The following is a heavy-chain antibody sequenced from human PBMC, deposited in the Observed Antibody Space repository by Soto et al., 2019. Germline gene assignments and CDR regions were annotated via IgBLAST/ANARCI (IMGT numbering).Heavy chain of an antibody. CDR3: PRGELLWFGELLR. CDR2: MNPNSGDT. V-gene: IGHV1-8*01. CDR1: GYTFTSYE. Sequence: QVQLVQSGAEVKKPGASVKVACKASGYTFTSYESNWVRQATGQGLEWMGWMNPNSGDTGYAQKFQGRVTMTRNTSISTAYMELSSLRSEDTAVYYCPRGELLWFGELLRWGQGTLVTVSS. J-gene: IGHJ4*02. D-gene: IGHD3-10*01.